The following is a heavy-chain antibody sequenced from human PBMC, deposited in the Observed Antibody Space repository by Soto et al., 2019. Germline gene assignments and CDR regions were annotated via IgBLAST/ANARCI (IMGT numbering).Heavy chain of an antibody. V-gene: IGHV4-59*01. CDR1: GGSISSYY. CDR3: ARVNYDCLDY. J-gene: IGHJ4*02. CDR2: IYYSGST. Sequence: TSETLSLTCTVSGGSISSYYWSWIRQPPGKGLEWIGYIYYSGSTNYNPSLKGRVTISVDTSKNQFSLKLSSVTAADTAVYYCARVNYDCLDYWGQGTLVTVSS. D-gene: IGHD2-21*02.